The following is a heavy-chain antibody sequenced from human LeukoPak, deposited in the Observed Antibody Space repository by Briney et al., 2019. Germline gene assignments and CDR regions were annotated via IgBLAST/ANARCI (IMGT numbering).Heavy chain of an antibody. CDR2: IYYSGST. J-gene: IGHJ4*02. Sequence: RSSETLSLTCTVSGGSISSSSYYWGWIRQPPGEGLEWIGSIYYSGSTYYNPSLKSRVTIPVDTSKNQFSLKLSSVTAADTAVYYCARHMGMSGSWYDYWGQGTLVTVSS. CDR1: GGSISSSSYY. V-gene: IGHV4-39*01. CDR3: ARHMGMSGSWYDY. D-gene: IGHD6-13*01.